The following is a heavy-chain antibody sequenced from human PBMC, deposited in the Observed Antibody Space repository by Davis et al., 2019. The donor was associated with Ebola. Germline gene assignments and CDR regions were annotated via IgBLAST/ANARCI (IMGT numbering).Heavy chain of an antibody. CDR2: ISAYNGNT. CDR3: ARSVTMVRGGWFDP. CDR1: GYTFTSYD. J-gene: IGHJ5*02. Sequence: ASVKVSCKASGYTFTSYDINWVRQATGQGLEWMGWISAYNGNTNYAQKLQGRVTMTTDTSTSTAYMELRSLRSDDTAVYYCARSVTMVRGGWFDPWGQGTLVTVSS. D-gene: IGHD3-10*01. V-gene: IGHV1-18*01.